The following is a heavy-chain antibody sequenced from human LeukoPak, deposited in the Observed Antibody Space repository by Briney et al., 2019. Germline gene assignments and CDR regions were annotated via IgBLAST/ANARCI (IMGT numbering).Heavy chain of an antibody. CDR3: ARGVLNSYGYVF. J-gene: IGHJ4*02. CDR2: ISPAGSST. Sequence: GGSLRLSCAASGFTFSSHWMHWVRQVPGKGLVWVSRISPAGSSTNYADSVMGRFTISRDNAKNTLYLQMNSLRGDDTAIYFCARGVLNSYGYVFWSQGTLVTVSS. D-gene: IGHD5-18*01. CDR1: GFTFSSHW. V-gene: IGHV3-74*01.